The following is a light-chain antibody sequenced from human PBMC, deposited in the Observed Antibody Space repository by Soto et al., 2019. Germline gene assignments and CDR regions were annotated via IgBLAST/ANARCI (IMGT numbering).Light chain of an antibody. CDR2: DAS. Sequence: DIQMTQSPSSLSASVGDRVTMTCQASQNINTYLNWYQQRPGQAPKLPIYDASILEPGVPSRFSGSGAGTEFTFTIDSLQPEDIATYYCQQYDDPALTFGGGTKVE. CDR1: QNINTY. CDR3: QQYDDPALT. V-gene: IGKV1-33*01. J-gene: IGKJ4*01.